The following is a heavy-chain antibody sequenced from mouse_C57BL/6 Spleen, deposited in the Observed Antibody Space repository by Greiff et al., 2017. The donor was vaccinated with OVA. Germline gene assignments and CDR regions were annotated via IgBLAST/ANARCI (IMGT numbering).Heavy chain of an antibody. V-gene: IGHV1-15*01. D-gene: IGHD2-4*01. J-gene: IGHJ4*01. Sequence: VKLQESGAELVRPGASVTLSCKASGYTFTDYEMHWVKQTPVHGLEWIGAIDPETGGTAYNQKFKGKAILTADKSSSTAYMELRSLTSEDSAVYYCTRKGLRPGAYAMDYWGQGTSVTVSS. CDR2: IDPETGGT. CDR3: TRKGLRPGAYAMDY. CDR1: GYTFTDYE.